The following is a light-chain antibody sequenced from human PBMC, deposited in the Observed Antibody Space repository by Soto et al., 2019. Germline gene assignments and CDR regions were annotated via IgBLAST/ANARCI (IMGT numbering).Light chain of an antibody. J-gene: IGKJ1*01. CDR1: PSVSTN. CDR3: QQYNNWPSWT. CDR2: GAS. V-gene: IGKV3-15*01. Sequence: RVSTQAPATLSLSPRERATPSCRASPSVSTNLAWYQQKAGQAPRLLIYGASTRATGIPARFSGSGSGTEFTLTISSLQSEDFAVYYCQQYNNWPSWTFGQGTKVDIK.